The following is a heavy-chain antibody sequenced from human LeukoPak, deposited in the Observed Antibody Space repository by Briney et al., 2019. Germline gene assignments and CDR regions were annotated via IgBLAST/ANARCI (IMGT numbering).Heavy chain of an antibody. Sequence: ASVKVSCKVSGYTLTELSMHWVRQAPGKGLEWMGGFDPEDGETIYAQKFQGRVTMTEDTSTDTAYMELSSLRSEDTAVYYCARSSTRANWFDPWGQGTLVTVSS. CDR3: ARSSTRANWFDP. J-gene: IGHJ5*02. CDR1: GYTLTELS. V-gene: IGHV1-24*01. CDR2: FDPEDGET.